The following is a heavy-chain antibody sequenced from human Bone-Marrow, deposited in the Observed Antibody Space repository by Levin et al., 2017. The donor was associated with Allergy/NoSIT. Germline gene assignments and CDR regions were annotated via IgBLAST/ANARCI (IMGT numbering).Heavy chain of an antibody. Sequence: GESLKISCAASGFTFSSYWMSWVRQAPGKGLLCVSRINSDGSRINYADSVKGRFTISRDNAKNTLYLQMNSLRAEDTAVYYCARDLGYCSGGCCNWGQGTLVTVSS. CDR1: GFTFSSYW. V-gene: IGHV3-74*01. J-gene: IGHJ4*02. CDR2: INSDGSRI. D-gene: IGHD2-15*01. CDR3: ARDLGYCSGGCCN.